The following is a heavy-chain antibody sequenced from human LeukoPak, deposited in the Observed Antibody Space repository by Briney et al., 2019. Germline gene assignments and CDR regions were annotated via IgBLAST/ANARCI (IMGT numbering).Heavy chain of an antibody. J-gene: IGHJ6*03. CDR2: VYHSGTT. CDR1: GGSISSSYW. Sequence: PSETLSLTCAVSGGSISSSYWWSWVRQPPGKGLEWIGEVYHSGTTNYYPSLKSRVTISIEKSKNQFSLKLSSVTAADTAVYYCARAGPYYYDSSGYYYYYYYMDVWGKGTTVTISS. D-gene: IGHD3-22*01. V-gene: IGHV4-4*02. CDR3: ARAGPYYYDSSGYYYYYYYMDV.